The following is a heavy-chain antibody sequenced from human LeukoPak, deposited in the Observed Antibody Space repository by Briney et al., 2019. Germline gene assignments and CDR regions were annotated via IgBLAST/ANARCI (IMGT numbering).Heavy chain of an antibody. J-gene: IGHJ3*02. D-gene: IGHD1-26*01. V-gene: IGHV3-30*03. CDR3: ATSLYSGTYNGLDI. Sequence: GRSLRLSCAASGFTFSSYGLHWVRQAPGKGLEWVAAMLYDGSNKYYADSVKGRFTISRDASKNTLYLQMNSLRAEDTAVYYCATSLYSGTYNGLDIWGRGTMVTVSS. CDR2: MLYDGSNK. CDR1: GFTFSSYG.